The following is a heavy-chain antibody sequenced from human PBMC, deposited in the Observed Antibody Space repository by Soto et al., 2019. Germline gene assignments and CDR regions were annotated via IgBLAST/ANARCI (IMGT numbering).Heavy chain of an antibody. CDR2: IKLDGSAK. CDR3: ARGYSASPNWFDP. D-gene: IGHD3-16*02. J-gene: IGHJ5*02. Sequence: EVQLVESGGGLVQPGGSLRLSCAASGFTFSNYWMSWVRQAPGKGLEWVANIKLDGSAKYYVDSVKGRFTISRDNAENSLYLQMNSLRAEDTAVYYCARGYSASPNWFDPWGQGTLVTVSS. V-gene: IGHV3-7*03. CDR1: GFTFSNYW.